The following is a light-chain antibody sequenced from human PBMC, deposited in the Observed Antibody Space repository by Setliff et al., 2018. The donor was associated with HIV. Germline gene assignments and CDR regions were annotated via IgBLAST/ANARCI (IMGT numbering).Light chain of an antibody. Sequence: QSVLTQPASVSGSPGQSITISCTGTSSDVGGYNYVSRYQQHPGKVPKLMIYDVTKRPSGSSNRFSGSKSGDTASLTISGLQAEDEADYYCSSFISSHIDVLGSGTKGTVL. CDR3: SSFISSHIDV. CDR2: DVT. CDR1: SSDVGGYNY. J-gene: IGLJ1*01. V-gene: IGLV2-14*03.